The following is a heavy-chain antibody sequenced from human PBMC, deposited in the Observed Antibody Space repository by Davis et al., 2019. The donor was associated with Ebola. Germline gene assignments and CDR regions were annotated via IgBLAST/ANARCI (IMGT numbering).Heavy chain of an antibody. CDR1: GGTFSSYA. D-gene: IGHD6-13*01. CDR3: ASGYSSSWYGMDV. CDR2: IIPILGIA. Sequence: SVKVSCKASGGTFSSYAISWVRQAPGQGLEWMGRIIPILGIANYAQKFQGRVTITADKSTSTAYMELSSLRSEDTAMYYCASGYSSSWYGMDVWGQGTMVTVSS. V-gene: IGHV1-69*04. J-gene: IGHJ6*02.